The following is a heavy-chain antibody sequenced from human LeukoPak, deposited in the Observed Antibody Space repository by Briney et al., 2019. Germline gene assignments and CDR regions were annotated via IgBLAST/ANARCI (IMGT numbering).Heavy chain of an antibody. CDR3: ARSTGADAFDI. CDR1: GFTFSDYY. J-gene: IGHJ3*02. CDR2: LSSGGSMI. V-gene: IGHV3-11*04. Sequence: KPGGSLRLSCVASGFTFSDYYINWIRQAPGMGLEWIAYLSSGGSMIYYADSVKGRFAISRDTAKNSVYLQMNSLRAEDTAVYYCARSTGADAFDIWGQGTMVTVSS. D-gene: IGHD2-8*02.